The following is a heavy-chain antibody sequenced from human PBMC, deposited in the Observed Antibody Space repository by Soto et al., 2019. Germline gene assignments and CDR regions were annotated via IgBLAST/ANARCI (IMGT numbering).Heavy chain of an antibody. CDR1: GDTVSSNSVA. Sequence: LSRTLSLTCVGSGDTVSSNSVAWNWVRQSPSRGLEWLGRTYYRSRWYSDYAVSVRSRIDINADTSKNQVSLQLNSVTPEDTAVYYCARSEEDSDYYYYGMDVWGQGTTVTVSS. D-gene: IGHD2-15*01. CDR2: TYYRSRWYS. J-gene: IGHJ6*02. CDR3: ARSEEDSDYYYYGMDV. V-gene: IGHV6-1*01.